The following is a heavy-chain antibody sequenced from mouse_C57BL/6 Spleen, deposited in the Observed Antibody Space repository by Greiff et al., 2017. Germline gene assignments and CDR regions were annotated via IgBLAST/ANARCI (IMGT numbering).Heavy chain of an antibody. CDR3: ALIAYYSNSRAMDY. CDR2: ISYDGSN. CDR1: GYSITSGYY. J-gene: IGHJ4*01. Sequence: EVKLLESGPGLVKPSQSLSLTCSVTGYSITSGYYWNWIRQFPGNKLEWMGYISYDGSNNYNPSLKNRISITRDTSKNQFFLKLNSVTTEDTATYYCALIAYYSNSRAMDYWGQGTSVTVSS. D-gene: IGHD2-5*01. V-gene: IGHV3-6*01.